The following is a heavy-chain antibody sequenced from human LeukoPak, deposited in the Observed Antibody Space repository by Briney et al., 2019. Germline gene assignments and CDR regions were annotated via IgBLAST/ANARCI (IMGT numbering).Heavy chain of an antibody. CDR2: ISAYNGNT. CDR3: AREVGGSYTGDFDY. Sequence: APVKVSCKDSGYTFTSNGISWVRQAPGQGLEWMGWISAYNGNTNHAQKLQGRVTMTTDTSTSTAYMELRSLRSDDTAVYYCAREVGGSYTGDFDYWGQGTLVTVSS. J-gene: IGHJ4*02. V-gene: IGHV1-18*01. D-gene: IGHD1-26*01. CDR1: GYTFTSNG.